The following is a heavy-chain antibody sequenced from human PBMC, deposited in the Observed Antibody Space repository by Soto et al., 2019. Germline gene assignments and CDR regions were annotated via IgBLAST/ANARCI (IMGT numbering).Heavy chain of an antibody. V-gene: IGHV4-34*01. Sequence: SETLSLTCAVYGGSFSGYYWSWIRQPPGKGLEWIGEINHSGSTNYNPSLKSRVTISVETSKNQFSLKLSSVTAADTAVYYCARGFLERATPNFDYWGQGTLVTVSS. J-gene: IGHJ4*02. D-gene: IGHD1-1*01. CDR2: INHSGST. CDR3: ARGFLERATPNFDY. CDR1: GGSFSGYY.